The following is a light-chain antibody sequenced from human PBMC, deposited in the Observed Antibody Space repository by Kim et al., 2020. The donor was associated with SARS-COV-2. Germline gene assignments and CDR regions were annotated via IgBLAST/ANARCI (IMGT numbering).Light chain of an antibody. J-gene: IGLJ3*02. CDR2: GVT. CDR1: SSDVGGYDY. CDR3: FSHTNTDTGV. Sequence: GQSITISCRGTSSDVGGYDYVSWYQQHPDKAPKLIIYGVTKRPSGVSDRFSGSKSGNTASLTISGLQAEDEADYYCFSHTNTDTGVFGGGTKLTVL. V-gene: IGLV2-14*03.